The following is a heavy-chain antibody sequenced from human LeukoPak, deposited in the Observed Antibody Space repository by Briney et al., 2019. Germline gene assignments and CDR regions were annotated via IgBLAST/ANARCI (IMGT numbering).Heavy chain of an antibody. Sequence: PSETLSLTCDVSGGSISSGDYSWSWIRQPPGKGLECIGFIYYSETTNYNPSFKSRVTISVDTSKNQFSLKLNSVTAADTAVYYCARFPGGAEYRHYYYMDVWGKGTTVTVSS. V-gene: IGHV4-61*08. CDR1: GGSISSGDYS. CDR3: ARFPGGAEYRHYYYMDV. CDR2: IYYSETT. J-gene: IGHJ6*03. D-gene: IGHD1-14*01.